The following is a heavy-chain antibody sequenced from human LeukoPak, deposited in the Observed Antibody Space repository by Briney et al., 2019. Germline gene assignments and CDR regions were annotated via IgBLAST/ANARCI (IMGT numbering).Heavy chain of an antibody. J-gene: IGHJ3*02. V-gene: IGHV4-4*07. Sequence: SETLSLTCTVSGGSISSYYWSWIRQPAGKGLEWIGRIYTSGSTNYNPSLKSRVTMSVDTSKNQFSLKLSSVTAADTAVYYCARDRVLLWFGESDPDAFGIWGQGTMVTVSS. CDR2: IYTSGST. CDR1: GGSISSYY. CDR3: ARDRVLLWFGESDPDAFGI. D-gene: IGHD3-10*01.